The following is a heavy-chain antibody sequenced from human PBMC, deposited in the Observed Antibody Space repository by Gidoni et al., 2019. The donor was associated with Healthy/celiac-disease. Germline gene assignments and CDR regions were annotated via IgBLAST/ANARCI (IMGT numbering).Heavy chain of an antibody. V-gene: IGHV1-69*01. J-gene: IGHJ3*02. CDR1: AVPFSSYA. CDR2: TIPIFGTA. Sequence: QVPLVQSGSEVKKPGSSVQVSCKASAVPFSSYAISWVRQAPGQGLEWMGGTIPIFGTANYAQKFQGRVTITADESTSTAYMELSSMRSEDTAVYYCARTTRPPYSGYFIDAFDIWGQGTMVTVSS. D-gene: IGHD3-22*01. CDR3: ARTTRPPYSGYFIDAFDI.